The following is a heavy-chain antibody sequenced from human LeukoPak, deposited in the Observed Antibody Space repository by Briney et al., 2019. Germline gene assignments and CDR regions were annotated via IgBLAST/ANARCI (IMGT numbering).Heavy chain of an antibody. V-gene: IGHV3-23*01. CDR3: AKDRWRGSSWPYYFDY. CDR1: GFTFSSYA. D-gene: IGHD6-13*01. J-gene: IGHJ4*02. CDR2: ISGSGGST. Sequence: PGGSLRLSCAASGFTFSSYAMSWVRQAPGKGLEWVSAISGSGGSTYYADSVKGRFTISRDNSKNTLYLQMNSLGAEDTAVYYCAKDRWRGSSWPYYFDYWGQGTLVTVSS.